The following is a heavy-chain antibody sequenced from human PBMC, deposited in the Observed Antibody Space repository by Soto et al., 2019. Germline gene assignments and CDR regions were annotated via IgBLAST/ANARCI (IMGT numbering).Heavy chain of an antibody. CDR2: ISWNSGEI. J-gene: IGHJ4*02. CDR1: GFTFDDYA. D-gene: IGHD6-19*01. Sequence: EAQLVESGGGLEQPGRSLRLSCAASGFTFDDYAMHWVRQSPGRGLEWVSGISWNSGEIKYADSVKGRFTISRDNAKNSLYLEMNSLRVEDTALYYCANDAYPITVAGSLDNWGQGTLVTVSS. V-gene: IGHV3-9*01. CDR3: ANDAYPITVAGSLDN.